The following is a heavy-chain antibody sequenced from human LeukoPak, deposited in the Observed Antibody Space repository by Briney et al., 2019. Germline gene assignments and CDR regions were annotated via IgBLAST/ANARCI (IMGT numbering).Heavy chain of an antibody. Sequence: ASVKVSCKASGYSFISYGINWVRQAPGQGLEWMGWISGSNGKTNSAQNVQGRVTMTTDTSTSTAYMELRSLRSDDTAVYYCASAPNSQSPTDNWGQGTLVTVSS. J-gene: IGHJ4*02. CDR2: ISGSNGKT. CDR3: ASAPNSQSPTDN. V-gene: IGHV1-18*01. D-gene: IGHD1-1*01. CDR1: GYSFISYG.